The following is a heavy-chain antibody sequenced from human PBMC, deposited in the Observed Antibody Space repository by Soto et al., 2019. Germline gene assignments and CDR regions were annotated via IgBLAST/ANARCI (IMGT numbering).Heavy chain of an antibody. D-gene: IGHD2-15*01. CDR3: ARTAATSEAFDI. J-gene: IGHJ3*02. V-gene: IGHV1-69*02. CDR2: IIPILGIA. CDR1: GGTFSSYT. Sequence: QVQLVQSGAEVKKPGSSVKVSCRASGGTFSSYTISWVRQAPGQGLEWMGRIIPILGIANYAQKFQGRVTITADKSTSTAYMELSSLRSEDTAVYYCARTAATSEAFDIWGQGTMVTVSS.